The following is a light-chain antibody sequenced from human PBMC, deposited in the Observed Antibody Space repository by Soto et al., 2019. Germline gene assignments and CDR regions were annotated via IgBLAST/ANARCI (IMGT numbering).Light chain of an antibody. CDR1: QDINIF. V-gene: IGKV1-9*01. Sequence: DIQLTQSPSFLSASVVDRVTITCRASQDINIFLAWFQQKPGKAPNLLISAASTLQSGVPSRFSGSGSETEFTLTITSLQPEDFATYYCLQHNSYPIPFGQRTRLEI. CDR3: LQHNSYPIP. J-gene: IGKJ5*01. CDR2: AAS.